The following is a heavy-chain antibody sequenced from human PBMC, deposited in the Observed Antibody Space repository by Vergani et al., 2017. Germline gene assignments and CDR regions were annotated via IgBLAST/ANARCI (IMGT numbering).Heavy chain of an antibody. J-gene: IGHJ6*03. CDR2: ISYDGNKK. V-gene: IGHV3-30*18. D-gene: IGHD4-11*01. CDR3: AKDTGNEHYYYHDVDG. Sequence: QVQLVESGGGLVKPGGSLRLSCAASGFRFSIYDMQWVRQAPGRGLECVALISYDGNKKYYADSVKGRFTISRDNSKNTLYLQMNSLRVEDSAIYHCAKDTGNEHYYYHDVDGWGKGISVTVSS. CDR1: GFRFSIYD.